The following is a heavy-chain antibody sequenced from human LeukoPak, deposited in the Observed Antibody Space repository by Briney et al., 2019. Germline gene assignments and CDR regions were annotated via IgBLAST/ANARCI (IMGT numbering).Heavy chain of an antibody. J-gene: IGHJ4*02. Sequence: PGGSLRLSCAASGFTFSSYAMSWVRQAPGKGLEWVSYISSSSSTIYYADSVKGRFTISRDNAKNSLYLQMNSLRAEDTAVYYCATGDVLRFLEWLLPGSIDYWGQGTLVTVSS. CDR2: ISSSSSTI. D-gene: IGHD3-3*01. CDR3: ATGDVLRFLEWLLPGSIDY. V-gene: IGHV3-48*01. CDR1: GFTFSSYA.